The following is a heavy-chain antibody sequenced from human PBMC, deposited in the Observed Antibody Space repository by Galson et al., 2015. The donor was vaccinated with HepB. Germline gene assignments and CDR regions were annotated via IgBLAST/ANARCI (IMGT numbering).Heavy chain of an antibody. J-gene: IGHJ4*02. Sequence: SVKVSCKVSGYTLTELSMHWVRQAPGKGLEWMGGFDPEDGETIYAQKFQGRVTMTEDTSTDTAYMELSSLRSEDTAVYYCAIMPPPLLENSSSWPLGYWGQGTLVTVSS. V-gene: IGHV1-24*01. CDR1: GYTLTELS. D-gene: IGHD6-13*01. CDR2: FDPEDGET. CDR3: AIMPPPLLENSSSWPLGY.